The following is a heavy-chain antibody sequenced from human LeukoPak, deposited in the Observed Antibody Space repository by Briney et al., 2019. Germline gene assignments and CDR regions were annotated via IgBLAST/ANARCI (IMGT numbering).Heavy chain of an antibody. J-gene: IGHJ4*02. V-gene: IGHV4-31*03. CDR3: ARGTRYYYDSSGYYSDY. CDR2: IYYSGST. CDR1: GGSLSSGGYY. D-gene: IGHD3-22*01. Sequence: SETLSLTCTVSGGSLSSGGYYWSWIRQHPGTGLEWLGYIYYSGSTYYNPSLKSRVTISVDTSKNQFSLKLSSVTAADTAVYYCARGTRYYYDSSGYYSDYWGQGTLVTVSS.